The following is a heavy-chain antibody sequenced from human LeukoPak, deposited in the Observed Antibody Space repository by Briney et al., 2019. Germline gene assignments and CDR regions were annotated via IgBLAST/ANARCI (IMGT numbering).Heavy chain of an antibody. CDR3: ARDGWDEYFDS. D-gene: IGHD1-26*01. Sequence: PGGSLRLSCAASGFTVSSNYMSWVRQAPGKGLEWVANIRQDGSERYYVDSVKGRFTISRDNAKNSLYLQMNSLRGEDTAVYYCARDGWDEYFDSWGQGTLVTVSS. V-gene: IGHV3-7*05. CDR2: IRQDGSER. J-gene: IGHJ4*02. CDR1: GFTVSSNY.